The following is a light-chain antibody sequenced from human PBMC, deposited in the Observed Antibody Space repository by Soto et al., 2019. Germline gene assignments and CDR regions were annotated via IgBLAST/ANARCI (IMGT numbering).Light chain of an antibody. CDR2: KAS. J-gene: IGKJ1*01. CDR3: QQYSGFSRA. CDR1: QTISNW. V-gene: IGKV1-5*03. Sequence: DIQMTQSPSTLSASVGDRVTITCRASQTISNWLAWYQQKPGKAPNLLIYKASNLHSGVPSRFSGSGSGTEFTLTISSLHPDDFATYYCQQYSGFSRAFGQGTTVEI.